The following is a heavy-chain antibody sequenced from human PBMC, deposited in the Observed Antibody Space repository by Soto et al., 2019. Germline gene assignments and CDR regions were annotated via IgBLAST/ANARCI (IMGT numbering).Heavy chain of an antibody. CDR2: VSYDGSIK. D-gene: IGHD6-19*01. Sequence: GGSLRLSCAASGFTFSVYGMHWVRQAPGKGLEWVALVSYDGSIKYYADSVKGRFTISRDNSKNTQYLQMNSLRVEDTAVYYCAKDGSHLAVAGTSPTSYFYGLAVWGQGTTVTVSS. V-gene: IGHV3-30*18. J-gene: IGHJ6*02. CDR3: AKDGSHLAVAGTSPTSYFYGLAV. CDR1: GFTFSVYG.